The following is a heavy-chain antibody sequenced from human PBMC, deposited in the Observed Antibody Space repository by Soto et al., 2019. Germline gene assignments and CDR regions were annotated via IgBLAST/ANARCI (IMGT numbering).Heavy chain of an antibody. CDR3: ASITAMVPHFDD. CDR2: INHSGST. V-gene: IGHV4-34*01. D-gene: IGHD5-18*01. Sequence: SETLSLTCAVYGGSFSGYYWTWIRQPPGKGLEWIGEINHSGSTNCNPSLKSRVTISVDTSKNQFSLKLSSVTAADTAVYYCASITAMVPHFDDWGQRTLVTVSS. CDR1: GGSFSGYY. J-gene: IGHJ4*02.